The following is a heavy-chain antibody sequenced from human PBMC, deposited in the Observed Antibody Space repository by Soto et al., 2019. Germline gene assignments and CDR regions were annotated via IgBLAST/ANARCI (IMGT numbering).Heavy chain of an antibody. CDR1: GFTFSSFS. J-gene: IGHJ4*02. Sequence: GGSLRLSCATSGFTFSSFSMAWVRQAPGKGLEWVSAISGSGDTTYYADSVKGRFTISRDSSKNTLYLQMNSLRADDTAVYYCAKPQWELLDWGQGILVTVSS. V-gene: IGHV3-23*01. CDR3: AKPQWELLD. D-gene: IGHD1-26*01. CDR2: ISGSGDTT.